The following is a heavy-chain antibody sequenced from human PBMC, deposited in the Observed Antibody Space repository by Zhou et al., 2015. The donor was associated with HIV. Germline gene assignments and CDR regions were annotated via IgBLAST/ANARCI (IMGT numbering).Heavy chain of an antibody. CDR3: ARNLDYYDSSGSIDY. CDR1: GYTFTGYY. V-gene: IGHV1-2*02. D-gene: IGHD3-22*01. CDR2: INPNSGGT. Sequence: QVQLVQSGAEVKKPGASVKVSCKASGYTFTGYYMHWVRQAPGQGLEWMGWINPNSGGTNYAQKFQGRVTMTRDTSISTAYMELSRLRSDDTAVYYCARNLDYYDSSGSIDYWGQGNPGHRLL. J-gene: IGHJ4*02.